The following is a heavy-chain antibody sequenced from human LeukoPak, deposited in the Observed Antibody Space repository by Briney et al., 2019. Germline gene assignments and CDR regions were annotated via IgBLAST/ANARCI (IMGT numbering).Heavy chain of an antibody. CDR1: GYTFTSYY. CDR2: INPSGGST. D-gene: IGHD3-22*01. V-gene: IGHV1-46*01. CDR3: ARDRSANIYYYDSSGYYLRGFDP. Sequence: ASVKVSCKASGYTFTSYYMHWVRQAPGQGLEWMGLINPSGGSTSYAQKFQGRVTMTRDTSTSTVYMELSSLRSEDTAVYYCARDRSANIYYYDSSGYYLRGFDPWGQGTLVTVSS. J-gene: IGHJ5*02.